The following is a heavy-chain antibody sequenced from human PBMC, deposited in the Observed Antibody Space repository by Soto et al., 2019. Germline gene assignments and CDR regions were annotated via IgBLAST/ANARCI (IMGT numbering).Heavy chain of an antibody. V-gene: IGHV1-58*02. CDR1: GFTFTSSA. J-gene: IGHJ4*02. Sequence: SVKVSCKASGFTFTSSAMQWVRQARGQRLEWIGWIVVGSGNTNYAQKFQERVTITSDMSTSTAYMELSSLRSEGTAVYYCAGERGDAIEYWGQGIQVTVSS. CDR2: IVVGSGNT. D-gene: IGHD2-21*01. CDR3: AGERGDAIEY.